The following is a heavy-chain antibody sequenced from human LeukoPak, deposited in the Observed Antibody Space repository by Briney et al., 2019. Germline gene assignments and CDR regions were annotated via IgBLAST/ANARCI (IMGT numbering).Heavy chain of an antibody. J-gene: IGHJ4*02. CDR3: ARAPITMVRGVIITPRTITAYYFDY. D-gene: IGHD3-10*01. CDR2: INPNSGGT. CDR1: GYTFTGYY. Sequence: ASVKVSCKASGYTFTGYYMHWVRQAPGQGLEWMGWINPNSGGTNYAQKFQGRVTMTRDTSISTAYMELSRLRSEDTAVYYCARAPITMVRGVIITPRTITAYYFDYWGQGTLVTVSS. V-gene: IGHV1-2*02.